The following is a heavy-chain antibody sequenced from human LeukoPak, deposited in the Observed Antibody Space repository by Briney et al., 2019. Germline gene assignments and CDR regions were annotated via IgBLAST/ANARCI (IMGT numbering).Heavy chain of an antibody. Sequence: GGSLRLSCAASGFTFNSYAMSWVRQAPGKGLEWVSGISASGGSTYYADSVKGRFTISRDNSESTLYLLMNSLRAEDPAVYYVAKWPPSSGWIMDYWGQGTLVTVSS. CDR2: ISASGGST. CDR3: AKWPPSSGWIMDY. D-gene: IGHD6-19*01. CDR1: GFTFNSYA. V-gene: IGHV3-23*01. J-gene: IGHJ4*02.